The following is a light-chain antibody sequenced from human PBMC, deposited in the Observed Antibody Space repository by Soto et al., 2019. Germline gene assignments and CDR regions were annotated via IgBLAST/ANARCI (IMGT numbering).Light chain of an antibody. Sequence: EMVITQSPATLSVSPGERATLSCGASQSISSSFLAWYQQKPGQAPRLLIYGASSRATGIPDRFSGTGSETDFTLTISRLEPEDFAVYYCQQYDNSPITFGQGTKVDIK. V-gene: IGKV3-20*01. J-gene: IGKJ1*01. CDR1: QSISSSF. CDR2: GAS. CDR3: QQYDNSPIT.